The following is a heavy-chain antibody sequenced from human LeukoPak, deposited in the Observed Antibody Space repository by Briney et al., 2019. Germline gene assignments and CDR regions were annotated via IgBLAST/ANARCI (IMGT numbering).Heavy chain of an antibody. Sequence: GGSLRLSCAASGFTFSNAWMSWVRQAPGKGLEWVGRIKSKTDGGTTDYAAPVKGRFTISRDDSKNALYLQMNSLRAEDTAVYYCAKDRLRWQLLLFDYWGQGTLVTVSS. CDR3: AKDRLRWQLLLFDY. V-gene: IGHV3-15*01. D-gene: IGHD2-15*01. J-gene: IGHJ4*02. CDR2: IKSKTDGGTT. CDR1: GFTFSNAW.